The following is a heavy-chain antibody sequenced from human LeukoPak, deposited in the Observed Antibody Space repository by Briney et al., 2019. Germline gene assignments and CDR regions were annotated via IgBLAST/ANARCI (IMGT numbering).Heavy chain of an antibody. V-gene: IGHV3-48*03. J-gene: IGHJ4*02. CDR2: ISSSGSTI. CDR3: ARVLILAGGTFDF. CDR1: GFTFSSYE. Sequence: GGSLRLSCAASGFTFSSYEMNWVRQAPGKGLEWVSYISSSGSTIYYADSVKGRFTISRDNAKNSLYLQMNSLRAEDTAVYYCARVLILAGGTFDFWGQGALVTVSS. D-gene: IGHD6-19*01.